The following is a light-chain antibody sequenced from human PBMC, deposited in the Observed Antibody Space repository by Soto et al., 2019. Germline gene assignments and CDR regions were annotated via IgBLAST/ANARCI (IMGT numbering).Light chain of an antibody. J-gene: IGLJ1*01. CDR3: SSYTSRSTGV. CDR1: SRDIGGYNY. CDR2: DVS. V-gene: IGLV2-14*01. Sequence: QSALTQPASVSGSPGQSITISCTGTSRDIGGYNYVSWYQQHPGKAPKLMIYDVSNRPSGVSNRFSGFKSGNTASLTISGLQAEDEADYYCSSYTSRSTGVFGTGTKVTVL.